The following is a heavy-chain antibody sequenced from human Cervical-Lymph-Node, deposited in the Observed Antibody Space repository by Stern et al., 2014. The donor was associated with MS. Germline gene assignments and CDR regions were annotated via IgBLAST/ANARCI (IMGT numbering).Heavy chain of an antibody. J-gene: IGHJ2*01. CDR1: GGTFNSYA. V-gene: IGHV1-69*04. CDR2: IVPVLGIT. Sequence: QVQLVQSGAEVKKPGSSVKVSCKTSGGTFNSYAINWVRQAPGQGLEWMGRIVPVLGITNYAQKFQGRVTVTADKSTRTAYMELSSLRSDDTAVYYCAGVSHLGQTHFDLWGRGTLVTVSS. D-gene: IGHD3-16*01. CDR3: AGVSHLGQTHFDL.